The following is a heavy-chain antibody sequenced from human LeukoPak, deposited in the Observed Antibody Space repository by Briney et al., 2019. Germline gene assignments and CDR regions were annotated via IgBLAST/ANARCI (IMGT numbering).Heavy chain of an antibody. D-gene: IGHD2-15*01. J-gene: IGHJ1*01. V-gene: IGHV3-30*18. Sequence: GGSLRLSCAASGFTFDNYGMHWVRQAPGKGLEGVADISSDGATQYYADSVKGRFTISRDNSKNTLNLQMNSLRPGDTAVYYCAKGCLGGGNCFFFQHWGQGTLVTVSS. CDR3: AKGCLGGGNCFFFQH. CDR2: ISSDGATQ. CDR1: GFTFDNYG.